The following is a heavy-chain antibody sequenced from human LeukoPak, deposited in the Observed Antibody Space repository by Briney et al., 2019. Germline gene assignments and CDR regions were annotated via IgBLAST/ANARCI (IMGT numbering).Heavy chain of an antibody. CDR2: IYHSGST. Sequence: PSETLSLTCAVSGYSISSGYYWGWIRQPPGKGLEWIGSIYHSGSTYYNSSLKSRVTISVDTSKNQFSLKLSSVTAADTAVYYCARGVAAAGTNYFDYWGQGTLVTVSS. D-gene: IGHD6-13*01. CDR3: ARGVAAAGTNYFDY. CDR1: GYSISSGYY. J-gene: IGHJ4*02. V-gene: IGHV4-38-2*01.